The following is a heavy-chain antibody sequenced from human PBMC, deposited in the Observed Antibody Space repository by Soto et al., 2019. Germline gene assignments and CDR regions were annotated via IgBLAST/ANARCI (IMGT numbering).Heavy chain of an antibody. J-gene: IGHJ6*02. CDR2: IYYSGST. CDR1: GGSISISSYY. CDR3: AGFWSGYSMRDYGMDV. D-gene: IGHD3-3*01. Sequence: PSETLSLTCTGSGGSISISSYYWGWIRQPPGKGLEWIGSIYYSGSTYYNPSLKSRVTISVDTSKNQFYLKLSSVTAADTAVYYCAGFWSGYSMRDYGMDVWGQGTTFAVSS. V-gene: IGHV4-39*01.